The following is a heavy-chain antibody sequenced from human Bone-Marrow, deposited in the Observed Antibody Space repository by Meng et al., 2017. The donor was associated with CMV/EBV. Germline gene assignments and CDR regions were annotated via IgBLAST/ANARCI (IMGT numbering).Heavy chain of an antibody. J-gene: IGHJ4*02. CDR2: INPNSGGT. V-gene: IGHV1-2*02. CDR3: ARDRYCSSTSCYFGVGY. Sequence: ASVKGSCKASGYTFTGYYMHWVRQAPGQGLEWMGWINPNSGGTNYAQKFQGRVTMTRDTSISTAYMELSRLRSDDTAVYYCARDRYCSSTSCYFGVGYWGQGTLVTVSS. D-gene: IGHD2-2*01. CDR1: GYTFTGYY.